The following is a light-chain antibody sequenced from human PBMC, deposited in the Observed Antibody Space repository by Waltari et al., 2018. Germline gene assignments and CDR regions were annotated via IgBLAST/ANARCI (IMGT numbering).Light chain of an antibody. CDR1: SPDIGGYRY. J-gene: IGLJ2*01. CDR2: DIN. Sequence: QSALTPPASVSGSLGQSITSSCSGTSPDIGGYRYVSWYRQSPGKVPTLIIYDINQWPSEVSDRFSGSRSGNTATLTISGLQAEDEAHYFCSSHSSRITLIFGGGTKLTVL. CDR3: SSHSSRITLI. V-gene: IGLV2-14*03.